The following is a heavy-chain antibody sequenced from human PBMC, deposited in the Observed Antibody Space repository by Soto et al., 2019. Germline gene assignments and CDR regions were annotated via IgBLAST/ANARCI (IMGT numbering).Heavy chain of an antibody. V-gene: IGHV3-23*01. J-gene: IGHJ4*02. CDR3: ADLSRYCTSSNCD. CDR1: GFTFSSYS. Sequence: DVRLLESGGGLVQPGGSLRLSCAASGFTFSSYSMSWVRQAPGKGLEWVSTIGTSASTYYGDSVRGRFTISRDNSRNTLGVQMNSLRAEDTAVYYCADLSRYCTSSNCDWGQGTLVTVSS. D-gene: IGHD2-2*01. CDR2: IGTSAST.